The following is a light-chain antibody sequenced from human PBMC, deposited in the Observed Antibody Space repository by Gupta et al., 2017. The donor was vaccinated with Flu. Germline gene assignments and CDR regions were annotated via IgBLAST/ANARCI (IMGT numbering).Light chain of an antibody. V-gene: IGLV3-25*02. CDR3: HSTDSSGSYV. CDR2: KDS. J-gene: IGLJ1*01. Sequence: SYELTQPPSVSVSPGQTARITCSGDALPKQYAYWYQQKPGQAPVLVIYKDSERPAGIAGRFSDSRSGTTVTMTISGAKEEEEADYYCHSTDSSGSYVFGTGTKVTVL. CDR1: ALPKQY.